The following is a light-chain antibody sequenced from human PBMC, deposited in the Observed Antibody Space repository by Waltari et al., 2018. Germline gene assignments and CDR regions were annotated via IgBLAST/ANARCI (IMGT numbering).Light chain of an antibody. CDR3: QQLNSYLT. J-gene: IGKJ5*01. CDR1: QGISSY. Sequence: IQLTQSPSSLSASVGDRVTITCRASQGISSYLAWYQQKPGKAPNLLIVGASTLQSGVPSRFSGSGSGTDFTLTINSLQPEDFATYYCQQLNSYLTFGQGTRLEIK. CDR2: GAS. V-gene: IGKV1-9*01.